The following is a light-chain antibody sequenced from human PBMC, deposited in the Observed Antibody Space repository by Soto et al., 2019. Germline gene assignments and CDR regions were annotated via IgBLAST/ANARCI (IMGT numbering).Light chain of an antibody. CDR3: AAWDDSLNWV. CDR2: SDN. V-gene: IGLV1-44*01. Sequence: QSVLTQPPSASGTPGQRVTISCSGSASNIGSNTVNWYQQLPGTAPKMLIHSDNQRPSGVPDRFSGSKSGTSASLAISGLQSEDEAVYSCAAWDDSLNWVFGGGTKVTVL. J-gene: IGLJ3*02. CDR1: ASNIGSNT.